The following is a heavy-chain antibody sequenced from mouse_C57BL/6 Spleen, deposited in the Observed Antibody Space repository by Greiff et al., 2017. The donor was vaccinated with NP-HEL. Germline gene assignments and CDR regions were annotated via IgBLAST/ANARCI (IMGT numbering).Heavy chain of an antibody. D-gene: IGHD2-3*01. Sequence: EVQGVESGGGLVKPGGSLKLSCAASGFTFSSYAMSWVRQTPEKRLEWVATISDGGSYTYYPDNVKGRFTISRDNAKNNLYLQMSHLKSEDTAMYYCARGFDGYYWYFDVWGTGTTVTVSS. J-gene: IGHJ1*03. CDR3: ARGFDGYYWYFDV. V-gene: IGHV5-4*01. CDR2: ISDGGSYT. CDR1: GFTFSSYA.